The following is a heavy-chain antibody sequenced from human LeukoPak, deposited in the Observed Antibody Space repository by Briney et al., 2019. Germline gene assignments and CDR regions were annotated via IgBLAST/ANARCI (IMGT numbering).Heavy chain of an antibody. Sequence: GESLKISCKGSGYSFTSYWIGWVRQMPGKGLEWMGIIYPGDSDTRYSPSFQGQVTISADKSISTAYLQWSSLKASDTAVYYCERHKTSSYYDFWSGYLFDYWGQGTLVTVSS. V-gene: IGHV5-51*01. CDR2: IYPGDSDT. CDR1: GYSFTSYW. J-gene: IGHJ4*02. D-gene: IGHD3-3*01. CDR3: ERHKTSSYYDFWSGYLFDY.